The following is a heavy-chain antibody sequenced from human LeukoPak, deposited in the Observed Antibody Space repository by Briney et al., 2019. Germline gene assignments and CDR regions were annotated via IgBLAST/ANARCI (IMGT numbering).Heavy chain of an antibody. Sequence: SETLSLTCTVSGGSISSSSYYWGWIRQPPGKGLEWIGSIYHSGSTYYNPSLKSRVTISVDTSKNQFSLKLSSVTAADTAVYYCAVLWFGEFTSYWGQGTLVTVSS. CDR2: IYHSGST. V-gene: IGHV4-39*07. J-gene: IGHJ4*02. CDR1: GGSISSSSYY. CDR3: AVLWFGEFTSY. D-gene: IGHD3-10*01.